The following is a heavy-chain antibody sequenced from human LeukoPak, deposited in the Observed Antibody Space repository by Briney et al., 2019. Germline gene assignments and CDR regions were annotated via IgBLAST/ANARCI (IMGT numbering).Heavy chain of an antibody. CDR1: GGSFSGYS. V-gene: IGHV4-34*01. D-gene: IGHD6-13*01. CDR3: ARLRAAAGTNWYFDL. Sequence: SETLSLTCAIYGGSFSGYSWTWIRQPPGKGLEWIGEINHSGSTNYNPSLKSRVTISVDTSKNQFSLKLSSVTAADTAVYYCARLRAAAGTNWYFDLWGRGTLVTVSS. J-gene: IGHJ2*01. CDR2: INHSGST.